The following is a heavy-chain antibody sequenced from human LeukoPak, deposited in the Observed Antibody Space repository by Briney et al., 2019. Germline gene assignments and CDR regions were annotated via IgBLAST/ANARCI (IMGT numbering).Heavy chain of an antibody. V-gene: IGHV4-39*07. CDR1: GGSISSSSYY. CDR3: ARVLFSYSGYGSGSYPFFDY. Sequence: PSETLSLTCTVSGGSISSSSYYWGWIRQPPGKGLEWIGSIYYSGSTYYNPSLKSRVTISVDTSKNQFSLKLSSVTAADTAVYYCARVLFSYSGYGSGSYPFFDYWGQGTLVTVSS. D-gene: IGHD3-10*01. J-gene: IGHJ4*02. CDR2: IYYSGST.